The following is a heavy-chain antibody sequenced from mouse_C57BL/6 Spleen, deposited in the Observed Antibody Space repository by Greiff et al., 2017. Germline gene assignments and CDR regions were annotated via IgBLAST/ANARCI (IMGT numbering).Heavy chain of an antibody. CDR3: ARNDYDEGPWYFDV. J-gene: IGHJ1*03. CDR2: IYPGSGNT. CDR1: GYSFTSYY. V-gene: IGHV1-66*01. D-gene: IGHD2-4*01. Sequence: QVQLQQSGPELVKPGASVKISCKASGYSFTSYYIHWVKQRPGQGLEWIGWIYPGSGNTKYNEKFKGKATLTADTSSSTAYMQLSSLTSEDSAVYYCARNDYDEGPWYFDVWGTGTTVTVSS.